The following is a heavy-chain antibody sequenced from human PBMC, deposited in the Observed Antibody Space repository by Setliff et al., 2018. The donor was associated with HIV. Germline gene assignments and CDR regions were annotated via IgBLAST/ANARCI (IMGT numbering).Heavy chain of an antibody. CDR3: VGVDYGDYDFDS. Sequence: PSETLSLTCTVSGNSITRDYQWGWIRQPPGKGLEWIGSIYHTGSTYYNPSLKSRVTMSVDTSKNQFSLKLISVTAADTAVYYCVGVDYGDYDFDSWGQGTLVTVSS. D-gene: IGHD2-21*02. J-gene: IGHJ4*02. CDR1: GNSITRDYQ. V-gene: IGHV4-38-2*02. CDR2: IYHTGST.